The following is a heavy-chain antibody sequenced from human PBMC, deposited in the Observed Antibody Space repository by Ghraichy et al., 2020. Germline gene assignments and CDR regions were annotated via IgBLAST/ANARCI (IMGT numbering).Heavy chain of an antibody. CDR3: AKDIDSYGLGYFDY. J-gene: IGHJ4*02. Sequence: GGSLRLSCAASGFTFSSYAMSWVRQAPGKGLEWVSGISGSGGSTYHADSVKGRFTISRDNAKNTLYVQMNSLRAEDTAVYYCAKDIDSYGLGYFDYWGQGTLVTVSS. CDR1: GFTFSSYA. D-gene: IGHD5-18*01. V-gene: IGHV3-23*01. CDR2: ISGSGGST.